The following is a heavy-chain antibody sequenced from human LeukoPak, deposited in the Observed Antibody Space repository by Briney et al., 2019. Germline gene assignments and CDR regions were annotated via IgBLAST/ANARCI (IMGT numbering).Heavy chain of an antibody. CDR3: ARNPPRGLAELAGFDP. Sequence: SVTVSCSASGCSFSCYAYSLVRQAPGQGLGWMGGIIPICGTANYAQNVQGRVTITADKSTSTVYMELSSLRSEDTAVYYCARNPPRGLAELAGFDPWGQGTLVTVSS. CDR1: GCSFSCYA. CDR2: IIPICGTA. J-gene: IGHJ5*02. D-gene: IGHD3-3*02. V-gene: IGHV1-69*06.